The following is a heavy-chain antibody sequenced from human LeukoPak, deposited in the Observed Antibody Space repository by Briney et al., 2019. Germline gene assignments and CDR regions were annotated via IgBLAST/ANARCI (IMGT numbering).Heavy chain of an antibody. CDR1: VGSISSYY. V-gene: IGHV4-59*01. CDR3: ARVSTTGFDP. CDR2: IYYSGST. Sequence: PSETLSLTRTVSVGSISSYYWSWIRQPPGKGLEWIGYIYYSGSTNYNPSLKSRVTISVDTSKNQFSLKLSSVTAADTAVYYCARVSTTGFDPWGQGTLVTVSS. J-gene: IGHJ5*02. D-gene: IGHD2/OR15-2a*01.